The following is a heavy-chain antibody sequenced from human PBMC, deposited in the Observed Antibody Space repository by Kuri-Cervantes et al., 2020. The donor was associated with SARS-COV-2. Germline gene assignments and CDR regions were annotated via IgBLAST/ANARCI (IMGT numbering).Heavy chain of an antibody. CDR3: ARGGPITIFGVVTKRFDY. CDR2: INPNSGGT. J-gene: IGHJ4*02. V-gene: IGHV1-2*02. D-gene: IGHD3-3*01. Sequence: ASVKVSCKASGYAFTGYCMHWVRQAPGQGLEWRGWINPNSGGTNYAQKFQGRVTMTRDTSISTAYMELSSLRSADTAVYYCARGGPITIFGVVTKRFDYWGQGTLVTVSS. CDR1: GYAFTGYC.